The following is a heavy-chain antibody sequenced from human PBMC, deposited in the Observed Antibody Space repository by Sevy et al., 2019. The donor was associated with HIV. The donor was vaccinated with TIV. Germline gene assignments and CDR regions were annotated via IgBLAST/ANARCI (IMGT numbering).Heavy chain of an antibody. D-gene: IGHD6-13*01. V-gene: IGHV3-74*01. CDR3: ARGPAQLVRSFFDY. J-gene: IGHJ4*02. CDR1: GFTFSSYW. CDR2: INSDGSST. Sequence: GGPLRLSCAASGFTFSSYWMHWVRQAPGKGLVWVSRINSDGSSTSYADSVKGRFTISRDNAKNTLYLQMNSLRAEDTAVYYCARGPAQLVRSFFDYWGQGTLVTVSS.